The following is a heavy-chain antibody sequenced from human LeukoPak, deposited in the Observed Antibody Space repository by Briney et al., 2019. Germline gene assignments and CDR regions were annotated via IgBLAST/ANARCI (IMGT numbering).Heavy chain of an antibody. V-gene: IGHV3-23*01. D-gene: IGHD4/OR15-4a*01. Sequence: GRSLRLSCAASGFTFSSYGMHWVRQAPGKGLEWVSTISGSGATTYYADSVKGRFTISRDNSKNTLYLQMNSLRAEDTAVYYCARRAGAYSHPYDYWGQGTLVTVSS. J-gene: IGHJ4*02. CDR1: GFTFSSYG. CDR3: ARRAGAYSHPYDY. CDR2: ISGSGATT.